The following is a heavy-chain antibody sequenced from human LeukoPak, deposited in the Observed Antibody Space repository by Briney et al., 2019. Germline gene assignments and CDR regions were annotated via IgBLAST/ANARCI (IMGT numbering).Heavy chain of an antibody. CDR3: ARGLTYYDSSGYFPWDYFDY. V-gene: IGHV3-20*04. D-gene: IGHD3-22*01. J-gene: IGHJ4*02. CDR1: GLTFDDYG. CDR2: INWNGGST. Sequence: GGSLRLSCAASGLTFDDYGMSWVRQAPGKGLEWVSGINWNGGSTGYADSVKGRFTISRDNAKNSLYLQMNSLRAEDTALYYCARGLTYYDSSGYFPWDYFDYWGQGTLVTVSS.